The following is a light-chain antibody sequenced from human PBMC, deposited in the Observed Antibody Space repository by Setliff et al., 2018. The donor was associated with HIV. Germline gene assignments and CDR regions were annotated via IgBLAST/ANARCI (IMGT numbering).Light chain of an antibody. Sequence: QSVLTQPASVSGSPGQSITISCTGTSSDVGDYNYVSWSQQHPGKAPKLMIYDVSKRPSGVSNRFSGAKSGNTASLTISGLQAEDEADYYCSSYTGSNTYIFGSGTKVT. J-gene: IGLJ1*01. CDR1: SSDVGDYNY. V-gene: IGLV2-14*01. CDR2: DVS. CDR3: SSYTGSNTYI.